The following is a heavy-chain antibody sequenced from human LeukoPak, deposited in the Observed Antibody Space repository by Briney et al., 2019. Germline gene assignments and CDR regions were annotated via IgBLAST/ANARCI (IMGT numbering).Heavy chain of an antibody. V-gene: IGHV4-39*01. CDR1: GDSTSSDRYY. D-gene: IGHD1-26*01. Sequence: TSETLSLTCAISGDSTSSDRYYGGWVRQPPGKGLEWIGNIYYRGSTYYNPSLKSRVTMSVDTSKNQFFLKLNSVTAADTAVYYCARGRPYSGGYHLDYWGQGTLVTVSA. CDR3: ARGRPYSGGYHLDY. J-gene: IGHJ4*02. CDR2: IYYRGST.